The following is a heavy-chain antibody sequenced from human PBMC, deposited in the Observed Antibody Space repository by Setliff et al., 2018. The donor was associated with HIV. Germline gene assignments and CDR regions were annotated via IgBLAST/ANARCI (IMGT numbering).Heavy chain of an antibody. CDR3: AGLSCSSNSCPFDY. V-gene: IGHV4-39*06. J-gene: IGHJ4*02. CDR1: DGSISSSNYY. D-gene: IGHD2-2*01. Sequence: SETLSLTCSVSDGSISSSNYYWGWIRQPPGKGLEWIGSVYYSGTTYYNPSLKSRLRMSVDTSKNQFTLKVISMPAADTAVYYCAGLSCSSNSCPFDYWVQGTLVTVSS. CDR2: VYYSGTT.